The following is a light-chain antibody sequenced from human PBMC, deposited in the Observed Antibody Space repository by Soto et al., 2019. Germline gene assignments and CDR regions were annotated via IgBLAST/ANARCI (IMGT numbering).Light chain of an antibody. Sequence: QSALTQPPSASGSPGQSVTISCAGTSSDVGSYFYVSWYQQHPGKAPKLMIYEVTKRSSGVPDRFSGSKSGNTASLTVSGLQVEDEADYFCSIYAGGNSVIFGGGTKLTV. CDR3: SIYAGGNSVI. V-gene: IGLV2-8*01. CDR1: SSDVGSYFY. J-gene: IGLJ2*01. CDR2: EVT.